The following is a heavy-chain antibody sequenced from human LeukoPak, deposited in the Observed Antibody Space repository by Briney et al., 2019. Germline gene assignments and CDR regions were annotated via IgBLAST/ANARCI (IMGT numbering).Heavy chain of an antibody. V-gene: IGHV3-53*01. Sequence: GSLRLSCAASGFIVSNNYMSWVRPAPGKGLEWVSVIYSGGSTHYADSVKGRFTISRDHSKNTLYLQMNSLRDEDTAVYYCARHITGDIVVVPAWFDPWGQGTLVTVSS. CDR3: ARHITGDIVVVPAWFDP. CDR1: GFIVSNNY. D-gene: IGHD2-2*01. CDR2: IYSGGST. J-gene: IGHJ5*02.